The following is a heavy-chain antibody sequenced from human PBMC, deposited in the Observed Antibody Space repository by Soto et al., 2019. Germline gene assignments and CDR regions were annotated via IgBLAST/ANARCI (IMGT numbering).Heavy chain of an antibody. V-gene: IGHV4-59*01. Sequence: LSLTCTVSGGSISSYYWSWIRQPPGRGLEWIGYIYYSGSTNYNPSLKSRVTISVDTSKNQFSLKLSSVTAADTAVYYCAREDSNYVHNWFDPWGQGTLVTVSS. D-gene: IGHD4-4*01. CDR3: AREDSNYVHNWFDP. CDR1: GGSISSYY. CDR2: IYYSGST. J-gene: IGHJ5*02.